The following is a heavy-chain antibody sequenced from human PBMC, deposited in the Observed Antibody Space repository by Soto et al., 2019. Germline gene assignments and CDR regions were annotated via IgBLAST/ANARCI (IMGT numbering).Heavy chain of an antibody. CDR2: IIPIFGTA. CDR3: AHLNTRGYYFDY. Sequence: SVKVSCKASGGTFSSYAISWVRQAPGQGLEWMGGIIPIFGTANYAQKFQGRVTITADESTSTAYMELSSLRSEDTAVYFCAHLNTRGYYFDYWGQGALVTVSS. CDR1: GGTFSSYA. J-gene: IGHJ4*02. V-gene: IGHV1-69*13.